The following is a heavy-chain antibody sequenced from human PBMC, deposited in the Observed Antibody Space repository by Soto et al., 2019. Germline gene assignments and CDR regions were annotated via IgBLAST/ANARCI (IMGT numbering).Heavy chain of an antibody. Sequence: EVQLVESGGGLVQPGESLRLSCAASGFTFTTYSMNWVRQAPGKGLEWIAYINNAGSSIYHTDSVEGRFTISRDNAKNSLYLQMNSLRDEDTAVYYCVRDRHWEQWSGPHDAFDIWGQGTMVTVSS. CDR1: GFTFTTYS. CDR2: INNAGSSI. CDR3: VRDRHWEQWSGPHDAFDI. D-gene: IGHD6-19*01. V-gene: IGHV3-48*02. J-gene: IGHJ3*02.